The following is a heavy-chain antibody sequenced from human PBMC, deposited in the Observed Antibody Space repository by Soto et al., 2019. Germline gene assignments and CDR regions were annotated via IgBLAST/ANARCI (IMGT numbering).Heavy chain of an antibody. CDR1: GYTFTEFD. Sequence: QVLLVQSGADVKKPGASVKVSCKTSGYTFTEFDIKWVRQAPGQGLEWMGWMNTNTGNTGYAQKFQGRVTMTRATSISTAYMEQRRLRSEDPAVYYCARVVGFFGGHAGYWGQGTLVTVSS. J-gene: IGHJ4*02. CDR3: ARVVGFFGGHAGY. CDR2: MNTNTGNT. V-gene: IGHV1-8*01. D-gene: IGHD3-3*01.